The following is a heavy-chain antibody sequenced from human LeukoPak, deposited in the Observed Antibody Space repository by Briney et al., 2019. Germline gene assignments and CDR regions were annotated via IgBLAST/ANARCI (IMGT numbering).Heavy chain of an antibody. D-gene: IGHD5-18*01. J-gene: IGHJ4*02. Sequence: GGSLRLSCAVSGLTFGSSWMDWVRQAPGKGLEWVASINPDGNKKHSADSVKGRFTISRDNAENSLYLQMNSLRVEDTAFYYCARDLAYSRLDYWGQGMLVTVSS. V-gene: IGHV3-7*01. CDR3: ARDLAYSRLDY. CDR2: INPDGNKK. CDR1: GLTFGSSW.